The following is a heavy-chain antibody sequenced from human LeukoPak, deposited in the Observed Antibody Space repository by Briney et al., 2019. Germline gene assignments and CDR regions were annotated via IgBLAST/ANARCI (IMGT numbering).Heavy chain of an antibody. D-gene: IGHD2-15*01. Sequence: KPSETLSLTCAVYGGSYSGYYWRWIRQPPGKGLEWIGEINHSGSTNYNPSLKSRVTISVDTSKNQFSLKLTSMTAADTAVYYCARGVVVVVAARLYNWFDPWGQGTLVTVSS. CDR3: ARGVVVVVAARLYNWFDP. CDR1: GGSYSGYY. J-gene: IGHJ5*02. CDR2: INHSGST. V-gene: IGHV4-34*01.